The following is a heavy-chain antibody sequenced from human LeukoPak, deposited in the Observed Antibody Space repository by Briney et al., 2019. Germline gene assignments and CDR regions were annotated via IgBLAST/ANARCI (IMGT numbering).Heavy chain of an antibody. J-gene: IGHJ5*02. V-gene: IGHV1-46*01. D-gene: IGHD3-16*01. CDR3: ARDGGVTPAWFDP. Sequence: ASVKVSCTASGYTFTSYYMHWVRQAPGQGLEWMGIINPSGGSTSYAQKLQGRVTMTTDTSTSTAYMELRSLRSDDTAVYYCARDGGVTPAWFDPWGQGTLVTVSS. CDR2: INPSGGST. CDR1: GYTFTSYY.